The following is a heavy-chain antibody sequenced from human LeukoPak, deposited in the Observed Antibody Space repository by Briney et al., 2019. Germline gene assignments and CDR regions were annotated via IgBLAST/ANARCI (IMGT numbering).Heavy chain of an antibody. Sequence: PGGSLRLSCAASGITFSRYGMHWVRQAPGKGLEWVTFIRYDGSIKYYADSVKGRFTISRDNSKNTLYLQMNSLRAEDTAVYYCARSRRRELLGTYFDYWGQGTLVTVSS. CDR1: GITFSRYG. V-gene: IGHV3-30*02. CDR3: ARSRRRELLGTYFDY. CDR2: IRYDGSIK. J-gene: IGHJ4*02. D-gene: IGHD1-26*01.